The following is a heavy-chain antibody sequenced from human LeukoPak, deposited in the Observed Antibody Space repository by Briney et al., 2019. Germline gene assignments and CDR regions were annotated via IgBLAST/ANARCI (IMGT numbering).Heavy chain of an antibody. V-gene: IGHV3-23*01. D-gene: IGHD1-26*01. Sequence: GGSLRLSCAASGFTFSSYGMSWVRQAPGKGLEWVSAISGSGGSTYYADSVKGRFTISRDNSKNTLYLQMNSLRAEDTAVYYCARDPYSGTYSDYYYYYMDVWGKGTTVTVSS. J-gene: IGHJ6*03. CDR1: GFTFSSYG. CDR2: ISGSGGST. CDR3: ARDPYSGTYSDYYYYYMDV.